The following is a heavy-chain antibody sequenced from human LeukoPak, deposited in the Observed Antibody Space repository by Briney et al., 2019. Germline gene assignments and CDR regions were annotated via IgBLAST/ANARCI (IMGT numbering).Heavy chain of an antibody. Sequence: GGSLRLSCAASGFTFSSYAMSGVRQAPGKGLEWVSAIRGSGGSTYYADSVKGRFTISRDNSKNTLYLQMNSLRAEDTAVYYCAKAVRSSSWYFDYWGQGTLVTVSS. CDR2: IRGSGGST. CDR1: GFTFSSYA. J-gene: IGHJ4*02. V-gene: IGHV3-23*01. D-gene: IGHD6-13*01. CDR3: AKAVRSSSWYFDY.